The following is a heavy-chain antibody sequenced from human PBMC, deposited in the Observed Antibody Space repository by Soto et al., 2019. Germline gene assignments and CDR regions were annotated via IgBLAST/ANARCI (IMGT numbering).Heavy chain of an antibody. CDR3: ARSYYDSSGYYQDYYYYGMDV. CDR1: GGSISSGNW. Sequence: LSLTCAVSGGSISSGNWWSWVRQPPGKGLEWIGEIYHSGSTNYNPSLKSRVTISVDKSKNQFSLKLSSVTAADTAVYYCARSYYDSSGYYQDYYYYGMDVWGQGTTVTVS. J-gene: IGHJ6*02. D-gene: IGHD3-22*01. CDR2: IYHSGST. V-gene: IGHV4-4*02.